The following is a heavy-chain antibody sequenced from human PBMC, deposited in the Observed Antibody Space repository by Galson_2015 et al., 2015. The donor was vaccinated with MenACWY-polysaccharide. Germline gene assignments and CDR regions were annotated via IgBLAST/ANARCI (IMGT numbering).Heavy chain of an antibody. CDR3: ARWTSRGDPDAYFDY. V-gene: IGHV1-8*01. D-gene: IGHD4-17*01. J-gene: IGHJ4*02. CDR2: MNPNSGNT. CDR1: GYTFTSYD. Sequence: SVKVSCKASGYTFTSYDINWVRQATGQSLEWMGWMNPNSGNTGYAQNFQGRVTMTSDTSMSTAYMELRSLRSEDTAVYYCARWTSRGDPDAYFDYWGKGTLVT.